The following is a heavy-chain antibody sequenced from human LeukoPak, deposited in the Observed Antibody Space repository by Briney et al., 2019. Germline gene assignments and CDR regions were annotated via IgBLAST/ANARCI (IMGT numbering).Heavy chain of an antibody. D-gene: IGHD3-10*01. CDR1: GGSFSGYY. CDR2: INHSGST. V-gene: IGHV4-34*01. J-gene: IGHJ4*02. Sequence: SETMSLTCAVYGGSFSGYYWSWVRQPPGNGLEWIGEINHSGSTNYNPSLKSRVTISGDTSKNQFSLKLSSVTAADTAVYYCARGYYYGSGSYPYYWGQGTLVTVSS. CDR3: ARGYYYGSGSYPYY.